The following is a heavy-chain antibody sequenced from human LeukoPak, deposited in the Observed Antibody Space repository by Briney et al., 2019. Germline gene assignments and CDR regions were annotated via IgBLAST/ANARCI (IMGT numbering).Heavy chain of an antibody. J-gene: IGHJ4*02. CDR1: GGPISTYY. D-gene: IGHD5-18*01. CDR3: VRHGGGYSFYY. CDR2: IYNSGST. V-gene: IGHV4-59*08. Sequence: SETLSLTCTVSGGPISTYYWSWIRQSPGKGLESIWYIYNSGSTNYNPSLKSRVTISLDTSKNQFSLRLSSVTAADTAVYYCVRHGGGYSFYYWGQGNLVTVS.